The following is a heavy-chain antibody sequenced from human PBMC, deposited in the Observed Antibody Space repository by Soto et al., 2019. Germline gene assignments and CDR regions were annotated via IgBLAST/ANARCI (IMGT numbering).Heavy chain of an antibody. CDR2: ISYDGSKN. CDR3: AKGPYYDRSGVYYFDY. CDR1: AFTFSRYG. J-gene: IGHJ4*02. V-gene: IGHV3-30*18. D-gene: IGHD3-22*01. Sequence: GGSLRLSCAASAFTFSRYGMHWVRQAPGKGLEWVAVISYDGSKNNCVDSVKGRFTISRDNSKNTLYLQMNSLRAEDTAVYYCAKGPYYDRSGVYYFDYWGRGTLVTVSS.